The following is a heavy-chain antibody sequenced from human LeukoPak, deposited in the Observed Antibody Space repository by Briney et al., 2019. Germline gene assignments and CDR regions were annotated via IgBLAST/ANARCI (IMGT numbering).Heavy chain of an antibody. Sequence: ASVKVSCKASGYTFTDNYMHWVRQALGQGLEWMGWINPNSGDTKYAQKFQGRVTMTRDTSLSTAYMEVSRLNYDDTAVYYCARYVPRGDWFDPWGQGTLVTVSS. CDR2: INPNSGDT. V-gene: IGHV1-2*02. CDR1: GYTFTDNY. J-gene: IGHJ5*02. D-gene: IGHD3-10*01. CDR3: ARYVPRGDWFDP.